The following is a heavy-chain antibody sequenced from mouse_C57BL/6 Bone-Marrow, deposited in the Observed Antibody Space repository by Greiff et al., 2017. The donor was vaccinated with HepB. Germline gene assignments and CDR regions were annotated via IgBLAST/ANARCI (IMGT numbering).Heavy chain of an antibody. J-gene: IGHJ1*03. Sequence: EVQLQQSGAELVRPGASVKLSCTASGFNIKDDYMHWVKQRPEQGLEWIGWIDPENGDTEYASKFQGKATITADTSSNTAYLQLSSLTSEDTAVYYCTTRHLGGGYFDVWGTGTTVTVSS. CDR1: GFNIKDDY. CDR2: IDPENGDT. CDR3: TTRHLGGGYFDV. V-gene: IGHV14-4*01. D-gene: IGHD6-1*01.